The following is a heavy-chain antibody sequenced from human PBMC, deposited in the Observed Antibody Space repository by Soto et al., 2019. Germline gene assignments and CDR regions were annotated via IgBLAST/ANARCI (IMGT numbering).Heavy chain of an antibody. V-gene: IGHV1-69*08. Sequence: QVQLVQSGAEVKKPGSSVKVSCKASRGTFSSYTISWVRQAPGQGLEWMGRIIPILGIANYAQKFQGRVTITADKSTSTAYMELSSLRSEDTAVYYCARDQGIAAILSFDYWGQGTQVTVSP. J-gene: IGHJ4*02. CDR2: IIPILGIA. CDR1: RGTFSSYT. D-gene: IGHD6-13*01. CDR3: ARDQGIAAILSFDY.